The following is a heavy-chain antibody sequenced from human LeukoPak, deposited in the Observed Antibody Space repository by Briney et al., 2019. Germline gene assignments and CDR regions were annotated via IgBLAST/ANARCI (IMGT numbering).Heavy chain of an antibody. J-gene: IGHJ4*02. Sequence: GGSLRLSCAASGFTFSSYGMHWVRQAPGKGLEWVAFIRYDGSNKCYADSVKGRFTISRDNSKNTLYLQMNSLRAEDTAVYYCAKDGSYYLDYWGQGTLVTVSS. CDR2: IRYDGSNK. CDR1: GFTFSSYG. V-gene: IGHV3-30*02. CDR3: AKDGSYYLDY. D-gene: IGHD1-26*01.